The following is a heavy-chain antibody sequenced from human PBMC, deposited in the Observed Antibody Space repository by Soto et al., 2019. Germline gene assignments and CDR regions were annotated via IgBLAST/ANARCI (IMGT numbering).Heavy chain of an antibody. D-gene: IGHD4-17*01. Sequence: SETLSLTCTVSGGSVSSGSYYWSWIRQPPGKGLEWIGYIYYSGSTNYNPSLKSRVTISVDTSKNQFSLKLSSVTAADTAVYYCARIATIDYGDYVNLDYWGQGTLVTVSS. CDR2: IYYSGST. CDR3: ARIATIDYGDYVNLDY. V-gene: IGHV4-61*01. J-gene: IGHJ4*02. CDR1: GGSVSSGSYY.